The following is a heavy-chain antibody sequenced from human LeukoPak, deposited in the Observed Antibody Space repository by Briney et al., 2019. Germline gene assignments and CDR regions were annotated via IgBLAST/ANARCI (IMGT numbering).Heavy chain of an antibody. CDR3: ARRPAYYSDGGGAQYYFDY. J-gene: IGHJ4*02. V-gene: IGHV4-39*01. Sequence: PSETLSLTCTVSGGSMRSSSYYWGWIRQPPGKGLEWIGSLNYSGSTYYNPSLKSRVTISVDTSKNQFSLKLSSVTAVDTAVYYCARRPAYYSDGGGAQYYFDYWGQGTLVTVSS. D-gene: IGHD3-22*01. CDR2: LNYSGST. CDR1: GGSMRSSSYY.